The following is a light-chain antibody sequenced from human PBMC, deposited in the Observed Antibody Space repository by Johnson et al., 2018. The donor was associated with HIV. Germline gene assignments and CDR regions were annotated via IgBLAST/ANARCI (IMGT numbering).Light chain of an antibody. CDR3: GTWDNSLNVYV. CDR1: SCDIGDNY. CDR2: DNN. Sequence: QSVLTQPPSVSAAPGQKVTISCSGSSCDIGDNYVSWHQQPPGTAPKLLIYDNNNRPSGIPDGFAGSKSGTSATLCFAGLQPGDEADYFCGTWDNSLNVYVFGTATKVTVL. J-gene: IGLJ1*01. V-gene: IGLV1-51*01.